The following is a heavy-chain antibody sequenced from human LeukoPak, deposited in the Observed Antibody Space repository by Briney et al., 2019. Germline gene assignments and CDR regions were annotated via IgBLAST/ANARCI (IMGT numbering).Heavy chain of an antibody. CDR3: AKEARGYSSGWYYFDQ. J-gene: IGHJ4*02. CDR1: GFTFSSYG. V-gene: IGHV3-30*18. D-gene: IGHD6-19*01. CDR2: ISYDGSNK. Sequence: GGSLRLSCVASGFTFSSYGLHWVRQAPGKGLEWVAVISYDGSNKYYADSVRGRFSIYRDNSKNSLYLQVNSLRAEDTAGYYCAKEARGYSSGWYYFDQWGQGTLVTVSS.